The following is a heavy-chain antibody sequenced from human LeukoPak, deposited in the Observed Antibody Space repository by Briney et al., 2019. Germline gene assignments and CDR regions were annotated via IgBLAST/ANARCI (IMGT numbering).Heavy chain of an antibody. CDR2: INHSGST. Sequence: PSETLSLTCAVYGGSFSGYYGSWIRQPPGKGLEWIGEINHSGSTNYNPSLKSRVTISVDTSKNQFSLKLSSVTAADTAVYYCARVYYYDSSGYPDAFDIWGQGTMVTVSS. D-gene: IGHD3-22*01. J-gene: IGHJ3*02. CDR3: ARVYYYDSSGYPDAFDI. CDR1: GGSFSGYY. V-gene: IGHV4-34*01.